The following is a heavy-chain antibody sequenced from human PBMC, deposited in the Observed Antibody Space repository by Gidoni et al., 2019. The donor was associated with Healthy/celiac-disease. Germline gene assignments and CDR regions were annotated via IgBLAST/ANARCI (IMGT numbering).Heavy chain of an antibody. CDR1: GYTFTSYA. CDR2: INAGNGNT. J-gene: IGHJ6*02. CDR3: ARVVGYDFWSGFHYYYGMDV. Sequence: QVQLVQSGAEVKKPGASVKVSCKASGYTFTSYAMHWVRQAPGQRLEWMGWINAGNGNTKYSQKFQGRVTITRDTSASTAYMELSSLRSEDTAVYYCARVVGYDFWSGFHYYYGMDVWGQGTTVTVSS. V-gene: IGHV1-3*01. D-gene: IGHD3-3*01.